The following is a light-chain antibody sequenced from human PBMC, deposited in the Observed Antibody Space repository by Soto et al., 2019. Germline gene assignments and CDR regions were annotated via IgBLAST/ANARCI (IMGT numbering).Light chain of an antibody. V-gene: IGKV3-15*01. CDR3: QQYRNWPLIT. J-gene: IGKJ5*01. Sequence: EIVMTQSPVTLSVSPGEGATLSCRASQSVSSYLAWYQHKRGQAPRLLIYGASTRATGIPVRFSGSGSGTEFTLTISSLQSEDFAVYFCQQYRNWPLITFGQGTRLEIK. CDR1: QSVSSY. CDR2: GAS.